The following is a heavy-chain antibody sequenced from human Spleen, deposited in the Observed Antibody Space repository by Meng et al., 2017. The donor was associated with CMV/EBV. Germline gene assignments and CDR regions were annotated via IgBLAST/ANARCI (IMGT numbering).Heavy chain of an antibody. V-gene: IGHV1-2*02. J-gene: IGHJ5*02. CDR3: ARKLMSKSLGWLDP. D-gene: IGHD3-16*01. CDR2: INPNSGAT. CDR1: GYTFTDYY. Sequence: KASGYTFTDYYIHWVRQAPGQEIEWMGWINPNSGATDSPQKFRGRVTMTRDTSISTVYMALYRLRPDDTAVYYCARKLMSKSLGWLDPWGQGTLVTVSS.